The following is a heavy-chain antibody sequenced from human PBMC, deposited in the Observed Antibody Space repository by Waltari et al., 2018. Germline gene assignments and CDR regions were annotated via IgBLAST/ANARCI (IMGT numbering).Heavy chain of an antibody. J-gene: IGHJ2*01. D-gene: IGHD6-13*01. V-gene: IGHV3-73*01. CDR1: GFTFSGSA. CDR2: IRSKANSYAT. Sequence: EVQLVESGGGFVQPGGSLKLSCAASGFTFSGSAMHWVRQASGKGLEWVGRIRSKANSYATAYAASVKGRFTISRDDSKNTAYLQMNSLKTEDTAVYYCTRHRGYSSSWYDWYFDLWGRGTLVTVSS. CDR3: TRHRGYSSSWYDWYFDL.